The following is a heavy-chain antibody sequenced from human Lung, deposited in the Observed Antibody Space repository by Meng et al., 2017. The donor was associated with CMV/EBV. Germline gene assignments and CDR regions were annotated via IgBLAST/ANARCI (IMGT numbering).Heavy chain of an antibody. D-gene: IGHD2-2*01. J-gene: IGHJ4*02. Sequence: YLLESGGGLVQPGGSLRLACAGAGLSVSSYAMSWVRQAPGKGLEWVSAISGSGGSTYYADSVKGRFTISRDNSKNTLYLQMNSLRAEDTAVYYCAKDVGQLHFDYWGQGTLVTVSS. V-gene: IGHV3-23*01. CDR3: AKDVGQLHFDY. CDR2: ISGSGGST. CDR1: GLSVSSYA.